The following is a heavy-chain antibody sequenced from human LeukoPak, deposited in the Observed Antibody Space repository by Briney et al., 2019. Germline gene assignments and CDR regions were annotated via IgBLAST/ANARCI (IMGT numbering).Heavy chain of an antibody. CDR2: TSSSDAGK. J-gene: IGHJ5*02. CDR3: AKDRGFGFGEFEVWFDP. Sequence: GGSLRLSCTVSGFSLSSYALSWVRRAPGKGLEWVSATSSSDAGKYYADSVRGRFTISRDNSRNTMYLQMNSLRVEDAAVYYCAKDRGFGFGEFEVWFDPWGQGTLVTVSS. D-gene: IGHD3-10*01. V-gene: IGHV3-23*01. CDR1: GFSLSSYA.